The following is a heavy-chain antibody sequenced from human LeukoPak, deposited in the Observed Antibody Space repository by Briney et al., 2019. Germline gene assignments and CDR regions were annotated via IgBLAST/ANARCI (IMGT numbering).Heavy chain of an antibody. V-gene: IGHV1-18*01. CDR3: ARDPGSYYDSSGYFDY. CDR1: GYTFTSYG. D-gene: IGHD3-22*01. J-gene: IGHJ4*02. Sequence: ASVKVSCKASGYTFTSYGINWVRQAPGQGLEWMGWISAYNGNTNYAQKLQGRVTMTTDTSTSTAYMELRSLRSDDTAVYYCARDPGSYYDSSGYFDYWGQGTLVTVSS. CDR2: ISAYNGNT.